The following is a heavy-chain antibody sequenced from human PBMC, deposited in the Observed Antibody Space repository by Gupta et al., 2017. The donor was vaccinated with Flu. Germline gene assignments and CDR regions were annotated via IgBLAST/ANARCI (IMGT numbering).Heavy chain of an antibody. D-gene: IGHD6-19*01. J-gene: IGHJ4*02. V-gene: IGHV3-9*01. CDR1: GFSFEDYA. CDR2: ISWNSGSI. Sequence: EVQLVESGGDLVQAGGSLRLSCAASGFSFEDYAMHWVRQVPGKGIEWVSGISWNSGSIGYAESVEGRFSVSRDNTQNSLFLQMTGLRVEDTALYYCAKEGPMNAGRRGWLDSWGQGTLVTVSS. CDR3: AKEGPMNAGRRGWLDS.